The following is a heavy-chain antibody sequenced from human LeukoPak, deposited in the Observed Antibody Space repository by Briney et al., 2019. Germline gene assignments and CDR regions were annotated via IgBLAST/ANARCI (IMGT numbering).Heavy chain of an antibody. V-gene: IGHV4-39*01. CDR1: GGSISSSSYY. CDR3: ARLVGRNRSANFRHSGYDEGTRGGDDFDY. CDR2: IYYSGST. D-gene: IGHD5-12*01. J-gene: IGHJ4*02. Sequence: SETLSLTCTVSGGSISSSSYYWGWIRQPPGKGLEWIGSIYYSGSTYYNPSLKSRVTISVDTSKNQFSLKLSSVTAADTAVYYCARLVGRNRSANFRHSGYDEGTRGGDDFDYWGQGTLVTVSS.